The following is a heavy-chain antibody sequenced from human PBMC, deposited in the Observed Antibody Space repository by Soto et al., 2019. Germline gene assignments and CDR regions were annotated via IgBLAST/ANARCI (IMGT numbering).Heavy chain of an antibody. CDR2: ISGSGGST. CDR1: GFTFSSYA. D-gene: IGHD2-2*01. CDR3: AKPTLYCSSTSCQYFDY. J-gene: IGHJ4*02. V-gene: IGHV3-23*01. Sequence: EVQLLESGGGLVQPGGSLRLSCAASGFTFSSYAMSWVRQAPGKGLEWVSAISGSGGSTYYADCVKGRFTISRDNYKNTLYLQMNSLRAEDTAVNYCAKPTLYCSSTSCQYFDYWGQGTLVTVSS.